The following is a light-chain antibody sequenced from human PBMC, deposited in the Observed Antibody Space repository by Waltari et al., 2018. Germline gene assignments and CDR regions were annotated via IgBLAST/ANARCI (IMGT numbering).Light chain of an antibody. CDR3: QQYNSYPYT. J-gene: IGKJ2*01. CDR2: KAS. Sequence: DIQMTQSPSTLSASVGDIVPITCRASQRISSWLAWYQQKPGKAPKLLIYKASSLESGVPSRFSGSGSGTEFTLTISSLQPDDFATYYCQQYNSYPYTFGQGTKLEI. CDR1: QRISSW. V-gene: IGKV1-5*03.